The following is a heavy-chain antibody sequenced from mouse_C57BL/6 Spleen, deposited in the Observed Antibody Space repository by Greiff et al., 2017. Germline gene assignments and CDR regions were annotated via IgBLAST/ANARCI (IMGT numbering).Heavy chain of an antibody. V-gene: IGHV5-4*01. CDR1: GFTFSSYA. CDR2: ISDGGSYT. Sequence: EVMLVESGGGLVKPGGSLKLSCAASGFTFSSYAMSWVRQTPEKRLEWVATISDGGSYTYYPDNVKGRFTISRDNAKNNLYLQMSHLKSEDTAMYYCAREGDYGSSPFYWYFDVWGTGTTVTVSS. J-gene: IGHJ1*03. D-gene: IGHD1-1*01. CDR3: AREGDYGSSPFYWYFDV.